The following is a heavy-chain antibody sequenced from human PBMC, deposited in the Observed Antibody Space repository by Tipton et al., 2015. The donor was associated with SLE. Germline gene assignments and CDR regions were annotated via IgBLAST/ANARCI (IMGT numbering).Heavy chain of an antibody. Sequence: TLSLTCTVSGGSISGYHWSWLRQPPGKGLEWIGYISYSGGTYYNPTLKSRVTLSVDTSKNQFSLKLSSVTAADTAIYYCARQSHDVPHTAAFDYWVQGTLVTVSS. J-gene: IGHJ4*02. CDR1: GGSISGYH. D-gene: IGHD1-1*01. CDR3: ARQSHDVPHTAAFDY. V-gene: IGHV4-59*06. CDR2: ISYSGGT.